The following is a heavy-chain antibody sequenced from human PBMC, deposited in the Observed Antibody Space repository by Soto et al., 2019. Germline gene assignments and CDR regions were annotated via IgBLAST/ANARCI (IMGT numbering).Heavy chain of an antibody. Sequence: EVQLVESGGGLVKPGGSLRLSCAASGFTFSSSSMNWARQAPGKGLEWVSSISGGSSYIYYADSVKGRFTISRDNAQNSLYLQMNRLRAEDTAVYYCASTRRYNWNDGFDYWGQGTLVTVSS. J-gene: IGHJ4*02. V-gene: IGHV3-21*01. CDR2: ISGGSSYI. CDR3: ASTRRYNWNDGFDY. CDR1: GFTFSSSS. D-gene: IGHD1-1*01.